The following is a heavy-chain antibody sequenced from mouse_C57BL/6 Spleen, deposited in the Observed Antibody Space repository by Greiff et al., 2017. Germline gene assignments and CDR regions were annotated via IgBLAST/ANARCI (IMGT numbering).Heavy chain of an antibody. D-gene: IGHD2-1*01. CDR3: ARSIIYYGNYDAMDY. J-gene: IGHJ4*01. Sequence: QVQLQQSGPELVKPGASVKISCKASGYAFSSSWMNWVKQRPGKGLEWSGRIYPGDGDTNYNGKFKGKATLTADKSSSTAYMQLSSLTSEDSAVYFCARSIIYYGNYDAMDYWGQGTSVTVSS. V-gene: IGHV1-82*01. CDR2: IYPGDGDT. CDR1: GYAFSSSW.